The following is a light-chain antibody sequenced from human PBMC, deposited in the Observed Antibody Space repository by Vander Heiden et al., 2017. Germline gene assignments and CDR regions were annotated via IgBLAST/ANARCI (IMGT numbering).Light chain of an antibody. CDR3: HQYNHWPLYT. CDR1: QTISNY. V-gene: IGKV3-15*01. Sequence: EIVMTQSQATLSVSPGESATLSCRASQTISNYLAGYQKKPGQAPRLLSDGASTRATGVPARFSGSGSGTEFTLTIVGLQSEDFAVYYCHQYNHWPLYTFGQGTKLEIK. J-gene: IGKJ2*01. CDR2: GAS.